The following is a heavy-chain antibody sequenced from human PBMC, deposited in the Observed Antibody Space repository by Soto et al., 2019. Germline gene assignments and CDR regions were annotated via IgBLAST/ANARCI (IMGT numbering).Heavy chain of an antibody. CDR2: IIPIFGTA. CDR3: ASRETIYCSGGSCYAIDAFDI. V-gene: IGHV1-69*01. D-gene: IGHD2-15*01. Sequence: QVQLVQSGAEVKKPGSSVKVSCKASGGTFSSYAISWVRQAPGQGLEWMGGIIPIFGTANYAQKFQGRVTITADESTSIAYMELSSLRSEDTAVYYCASRETIYCSGGSCYAIDAFDIWGQGTMVTVSS. CDR1: GGTFSSYA. J-gene: IGHJ3*02.